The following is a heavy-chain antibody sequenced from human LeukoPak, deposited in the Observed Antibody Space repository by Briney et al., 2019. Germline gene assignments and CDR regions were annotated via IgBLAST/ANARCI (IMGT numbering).Heavy chain of an antibody. Sequence: ASVKVSCKASGYTITSYDINWVRQATGQGLEWMGWMNPNTGNTGYAQKFQGRITITRDISINTAYMELSSLRSEDTAVYYCARDRPLDYYDSSGYRNHAFDIWGQGTMVTVSS. CDR1: GYTITSYD. J-gene: IGHJ3*02. CDR3: ARDRPLDYYDSSGYRNHAFDI. CDR2: MNPNTGNT. D-gene: IGHD3-22*01. V-gene: IGHV1-8*03.